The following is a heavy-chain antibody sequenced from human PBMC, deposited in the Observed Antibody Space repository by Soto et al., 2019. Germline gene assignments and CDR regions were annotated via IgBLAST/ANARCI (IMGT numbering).Heavy chain of an antibody. D-gene: IGHD3-3*02. CDR2: VFTTGTT. J-gene: IGHJ5*02. Sequence: SETRSLTCTVSGGSISSGGYYWSWVRQSAGKGLEWIGRVFTTGTTDYNPSLKGRVTISVDTSKNQFSLSLRSVTAADTAIYYCARDFNSIFDDFADMRWNFDPWGQGTLVTVSS. CDR1: GGSISSGGYY. V-gene: IGHV4-61*02. CDR3: ARDFNSIFDDFADMRWNFDP.